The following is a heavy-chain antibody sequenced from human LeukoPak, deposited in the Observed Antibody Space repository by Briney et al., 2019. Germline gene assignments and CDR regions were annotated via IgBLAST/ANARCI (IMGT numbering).Heavy chain of an antibody. CDR3: TRPIQGIYEGPRFEP. V-gene: IGHV3-73*01. Sequence: GGSLKLSCAASGFTFSGSAMHWVRQASGKGLEWVGRIRSKANSYATAYAASVKGRFTISRDDSKNTAYLQMNSLKTEDTAVYYCTRPIQGIYEGPRFEPWGQGTLVTVSS. CDR1: GFTFSGSA. D-gene: IGHD3-16*01. CDR2: IRSKANSYAT. J-gene: IGHJ5*02.